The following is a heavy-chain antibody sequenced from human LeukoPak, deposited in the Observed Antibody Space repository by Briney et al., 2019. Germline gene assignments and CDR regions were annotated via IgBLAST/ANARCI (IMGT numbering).Heavy chain of an antibody. Sequence: GGSLRLSCAASGFTFSSFTMHWVRQAPGKGLEWVSSIGSGSGYIYYADSVKGRFTISRDNAKNSLYLQMNCLRAEDTAVYYCVRELYSGYGRFDYWGQGTLVTVSS. CDR1: GFTFSSFT. D-gene: IGHD5-12*01. V-gene: IGHV3-21*01. CDR2: IGSGSGYI. CDR3: VRELYSGYGRFDY. J-gene: IGHJ4*02.